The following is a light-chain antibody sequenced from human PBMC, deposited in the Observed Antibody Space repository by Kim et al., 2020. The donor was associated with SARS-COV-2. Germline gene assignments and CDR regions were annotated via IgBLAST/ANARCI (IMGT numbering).Light chain of an antibody. Sequence: LAPGESAPLSCRASQSVSTDLSWYQQKPDQAPRLLISDASDRATGIPARFGGSGFGTDFTLTISSLEPEDSAVYYCLQRNHWPLTFGGGTKVDIK. CDR3: LQRNHWPLT. J-gene: IGKJ4*01. CDR1: QSVSTD. V-gene: IGKV3-11*01. CDR2: DAS.